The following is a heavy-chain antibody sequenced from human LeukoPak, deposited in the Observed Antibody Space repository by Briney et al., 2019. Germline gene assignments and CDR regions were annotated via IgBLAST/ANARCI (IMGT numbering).Heavy chain of an antibody. J-gene: IGHJ4*02. D-gene: IGHD3-16*02. CDR1: GFTFSSYG. V-gene: IGHV3-33*01. CDR2: IWYDGSNK. Sequence: GGSLRLSCAASGFTFSSYGVHWVRQAPGKGLEWVAVIWYDGSNKYYADSVKGRFTISRDNSKNTLCLQMNSLRAEDTAVYYCARDPRGSNSVLSLDYWGQGTLVTVSS. CDR3: ARDPRGSNSVLSLDY.